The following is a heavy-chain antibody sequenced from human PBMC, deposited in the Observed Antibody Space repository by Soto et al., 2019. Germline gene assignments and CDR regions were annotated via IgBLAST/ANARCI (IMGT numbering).Heavy chain of an antibody. CDR2: IYHSGST. Sequence: SETLSLTCAVSCGSISSGGYSWSWIRQPPGKGLEWIGYIYHSGSTYYNPSLKSRVTISVDRSKNQFSLKLSSVTAADTAVYYCARESIAVAGTGNYFDYWGQGTLVTVSS. V-gene: IGHV4-30-2*01. D-gene: IGHD6-19*01. CDR3: ARESIAVAGTGNYFDY. CDR1: CGSISSGGYS. J-gene: IGHJ4*02.